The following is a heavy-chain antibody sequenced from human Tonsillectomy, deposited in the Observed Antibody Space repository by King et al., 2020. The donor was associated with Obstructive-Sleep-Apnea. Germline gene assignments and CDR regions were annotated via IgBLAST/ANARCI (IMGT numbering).Heavy chain of an antibody. D-gene: IGHD2-15*01. CDR3: ARQPHCSGGSCLLSYYYYYYGMDV. V-gene: IGHV5-51*01. J-gene: IGHJ6*02. CDR1: GYSFTSYW. CDR2: IYPGDSDT. Sequence: QLVQSGAEVKKPGESLKISCKGSGYSFTSYWIGWVRQMPGKGLEWMGIIYPGDSDTRYSPSFQGQVTISADKSISTAYLQWSSLKASDTAMYYCARQPHCSGGSCLLSYYYYYYGMDVWGQGTTVTVSS.